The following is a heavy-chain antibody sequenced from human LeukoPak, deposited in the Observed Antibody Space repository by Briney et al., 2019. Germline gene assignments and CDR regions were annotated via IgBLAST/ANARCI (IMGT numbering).Heavy chain of an antibody. CDR3: ARVKALYYTPFDY. D-gene: IGHD3-3*01. V-gene: IGHV1-2*02. CDR2: INPNRGGT. CDR1: GYTFTGYY. J-gene: IGHJ4*02. Sequence: ASVKVSCKASGYTFTGYYMHWVRQAPGQGLEWMGWINPNRGGTNYAQKFQGRVTMTRDTSISTAYMELSRLRSDDTAVYYCARVKALYYTPFDYWGQGTLVTVSS.